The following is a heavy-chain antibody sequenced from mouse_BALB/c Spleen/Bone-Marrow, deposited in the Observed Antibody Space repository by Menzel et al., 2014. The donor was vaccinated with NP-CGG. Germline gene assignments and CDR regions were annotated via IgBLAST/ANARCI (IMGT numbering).Heavy chain of an antibody. Sequence: LQQSGSELVRPGASVKLSCKASGYTFTSYWMHWVKQRHGQGLEWIGNIYPGSGSTNYDEKFKSKGTLTVDTSSSPAYMHLSSLTSEDSAVYYCTSWDYWGQGTPLTVSS. CDR1: GYTFTSYW. CDR3: TSWDY. V-gene: IGHV1S22*01. J-gene: IGHJ2*01. CDR2: IYPGSGST.